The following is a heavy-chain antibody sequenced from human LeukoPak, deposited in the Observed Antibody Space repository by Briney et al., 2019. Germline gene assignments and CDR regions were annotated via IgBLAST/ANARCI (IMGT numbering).Heavy chain of an antibody. CDR1: GLSFSSFA. D-gene: IGHD3-16*01. V-gene: IGHV3-23*01. CDR3: AKASWVSSTDAVR. CDR2: IRGNDET. J-gene: IGHJ4*02. Sequence: PGGSLRLSCAASGLSFSSFAMSWVRQGPARGREWVSSIRGNDETFYADSVKGRFTLSSDSSRNTVYFQLNNLRVEDTAIYYCAKASWVSSTDAVRWGQGTLVTVSS.